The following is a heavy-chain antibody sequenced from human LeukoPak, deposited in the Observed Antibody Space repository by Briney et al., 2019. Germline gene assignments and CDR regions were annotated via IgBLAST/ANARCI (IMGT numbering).Heavy chain of an antibody. V-gene: IGHV1-69*04. CDR2: IIPIFGIA. CDR3: ARSGIAVAGSFDY. D-gene: IGHD6-19*01. CDR1: GGTFISYA. J-gene: IGHJ4*02. Sequence: ASVKVSCKASGGTFISYAISWVRQAPGQGLEWMGRIIPIFGIANYAQKFQGRVTITADKSTSTAYMELSSLRSEDTAVYYCARSGIAVAGSFDYWGQGTLVTVSS.